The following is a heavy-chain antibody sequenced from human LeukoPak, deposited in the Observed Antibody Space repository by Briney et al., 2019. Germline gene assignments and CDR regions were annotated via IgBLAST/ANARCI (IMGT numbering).Heavy chain of an antibody. J-gene: IGHJ4*02. CDR2: IIPIFGTA. CDR1: GGTFSSYA. D-gene: IGHD2-8*01. CDR3: ASQWNGVCYGQNCRRGDFDY. V-gene: IGHV1-69*05. Sequence: ASVKVSCKASGGTFSSYAISWVRQAPGQGLEWMGGIIPIFGTANYAQKFQGRVTITTDESTSTAYMELSSLRSEDTAVYYCASQWNGVCYGQNCRRGDFDYWGQGTLVTVSS.